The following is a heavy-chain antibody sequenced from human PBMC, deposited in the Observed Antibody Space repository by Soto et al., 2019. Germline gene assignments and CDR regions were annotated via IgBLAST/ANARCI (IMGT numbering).Heavy chain of an antibody. Sequence: ASVKVSCKASGYTFTSYDISWVRQATGQGLEWVGWMNPNNGNTDYAPKFQGRVTMTMNTSIGTAYMELSSLRSEDTAVYYCARSPRNYYALGSYSYFRHWGQGTLVTVSS. CDR3: ARSPRNYYALGSYSYFRH. D-gene: IGHD3-10*01. CDR2: MNPNNGNT. V-gene: IGHV1-8*01. J-gene: IGHJ1*01. CDR1: GYTFTSYD.